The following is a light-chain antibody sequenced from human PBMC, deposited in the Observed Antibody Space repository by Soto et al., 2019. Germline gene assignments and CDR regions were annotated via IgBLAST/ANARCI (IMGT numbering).Light chain of an antibody. V-gene: IGKV3-15*01. CDR3: QQYKNWPRT. CDR2: GAS. Sequence: ETVMTQSPATLSVSPGERGTLSCRASQSVSSNLAWYQQKPGLAPRLLIYGASTRATGVPARFSGSGSGTEFSLTISSLQSEDFAAYYCQQYKNWPRTFGQGTKVDIK. CDR1: QSVSSN. J-gene: IGKJ1*01.